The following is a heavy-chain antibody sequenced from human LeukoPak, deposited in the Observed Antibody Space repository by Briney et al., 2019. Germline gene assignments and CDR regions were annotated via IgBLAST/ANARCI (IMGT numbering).Heavy chain of an antibody. D-gene: IGHD6-6*01. CDR2: ISSSSSYI. CDR3: ARDNHYSSSSQYYYYYMDV. J-gene: IGHJ6*03. CDR1: GFTFSSYS. Sequence: PGGSLRLSCAASGFTFSSYSMNWVRQAPGKGLEWVSSISSSSSYIYYADSVKGRFTISRDNAKNSLYLQMNSLRAEDTAVYYCARDNHYSSSSQYYYYYMDVWGKGTTVTVSS. V-gene: IGHV3-21*01.